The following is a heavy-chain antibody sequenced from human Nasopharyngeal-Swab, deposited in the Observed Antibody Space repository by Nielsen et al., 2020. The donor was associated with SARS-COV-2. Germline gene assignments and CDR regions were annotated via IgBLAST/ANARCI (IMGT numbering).Heavy chain of an antibody. CDR3: ARETYYYDSRPLDY. CDR2: IYTSGST. CDR1: GGSISRYY. D-gene: IGHD3-22*01. V-gene: IGHV4-4*07. Sequence: SETLSLTCTVSGGSISRYYLSWIRQPAGKGLEWIGRIYTSGSTNYNPSLKSRVTMSVDTSKNQFSLKLSSVTAADTAVYYCARETYYYDSRPLDYWGQGTLVTVSS. J-gene: IGHJ4*02.